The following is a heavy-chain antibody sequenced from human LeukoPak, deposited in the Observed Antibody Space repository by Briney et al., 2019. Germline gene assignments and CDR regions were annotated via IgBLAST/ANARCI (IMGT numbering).Heavy chain of an antibody. V-gene: IGHV3-74*01. D-gene: IGHD6-19*01. CDR2: INSDGSST. CDR3: ARDPSGIAVAGEYFQY. J-gene: IGHJ1*01. Sequence: PGGSLRLSCAASGFTFSSYAMSWVRQAPGKGLVWVSRINSDGSSTSYADSVKGRFTISRDNAKNTLYLQMNSLRAEDTAVYYCARDPSGIAVAGEYFQYWGQGTLVTVSS. CDR1: GFTFSSYA.